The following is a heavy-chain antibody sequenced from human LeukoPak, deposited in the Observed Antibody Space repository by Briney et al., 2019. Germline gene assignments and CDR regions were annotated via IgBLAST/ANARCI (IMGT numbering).Heavy chain of an antibody. J-gene: IGHJ6*03. CDR2: IYYSGST. CDR1: GGSISSSSYY. Sequence: SETLSLTCTVSGGSISSSSYYWGWIRQPPGMGLEWIGSIYYSGSTYYNPSLKSRVTISVDTSKNQFSLKLSSVTAADTAVYYCAKQIYYYYYMDVWGKGTTVTVSS. V-gene: IGHV4-39*01. CDR3: AKQIYYYYYMDV.